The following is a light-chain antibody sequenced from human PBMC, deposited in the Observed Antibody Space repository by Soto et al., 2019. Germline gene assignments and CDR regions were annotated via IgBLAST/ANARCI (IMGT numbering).Light chain of an antibody. Sequence: EIVLTQSPATLSLSPGERATLSCRASQSVSSYLAWYQQKPGQAPRLLIYDASNRATGIPARFSGSGSGTEFTLTISRLQSEDFAYYYCQHSSNWPLTFGQGTRVEIK. V-gene: IGKV3-11*01. CDR2: DAS. CDR1: QSVSSY. CDR3: QHSSNWPLT. J-gene: IGKJ1*01.